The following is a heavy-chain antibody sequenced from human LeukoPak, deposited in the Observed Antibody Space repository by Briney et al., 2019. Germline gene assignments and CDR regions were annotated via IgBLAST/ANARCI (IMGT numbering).Heavy chain of an antibody. Sequence: VAPGRSLRLSCTTSGFTFSDYAVSWVRQAPGKGLEWIGFIRNKANGGTTEYAASVKGRFTISRDDSKTIAHLQMSSLKTEDTAVYYCSRFYSSGRASGAFDIWGQGTMVTVSS. J-gene: IGHJ3*02. CDR2: IRNKANGGTT. CDR1: GFTFSDYA. D-gene: IGHD3-22*01. CDR3: SRFYSSGRASGAFDI. V-gene: IGHV3-49*04.